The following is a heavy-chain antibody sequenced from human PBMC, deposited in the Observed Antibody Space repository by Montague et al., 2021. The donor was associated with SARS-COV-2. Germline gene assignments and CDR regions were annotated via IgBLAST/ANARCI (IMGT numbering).Heavy chain of an antibody. CDR1: GLIVSSNY. J-gene: IGHJ4*02. V-gene: IGHV3-53*01. CDR3: ARGGSGGSCYSPPCYFDY. Sequence: FLRLSCAASGLIVSSNYMSWVRQAPGKGLEWVSVIYSGGSTYYADSVKGRFTISRDNSKNTLYLQMNTLSAEDTAVYYCARGGSGGSCYSPPCYFDYWGQGTLVTVSS. CDR2: IYSGGST. D-gene: IGHD2-15*01.